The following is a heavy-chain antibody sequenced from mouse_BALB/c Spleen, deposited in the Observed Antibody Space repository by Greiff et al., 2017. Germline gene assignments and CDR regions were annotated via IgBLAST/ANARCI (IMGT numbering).Heavy chain of an antibody. CDR3: AEKDYYGSGDAMDY. V-gene: IGHV2-3*01. CDR1: GFSLTSYG. Sequence: VQLQESGPGLVAPSQCLSITCTVSGFSLTSYGVSWVRQTPGKGLEWLGVIRGDGSTNYHTALISRLSISTENSKSHVFLKLISLLTDDTATDYYAEKDYYGSGDAMDYWGQGTSVTVSS. J-gene: IGHJ4*01. CDR2: IRGDGST. D-gene: IGHD1-1*01.